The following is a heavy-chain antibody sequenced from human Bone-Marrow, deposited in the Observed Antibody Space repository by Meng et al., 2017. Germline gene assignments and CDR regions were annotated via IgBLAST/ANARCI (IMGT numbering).Heavy chain of an antibody. V-gene: IGHV4/OR15-8*02. Sequence: GQRQGSGPGRVKPSGPMALTCVVSGGSISSIDWWSWARQPPGKGLEWIGEIYHGGDTNYNPSLKSRVTIAIDRSKNQFSLKLSSVTAADTAVYYCASWIYSCGWQWGQGTLVTVSS. D-gene: IGHD6-19*01. CDR2: IYHGGDT. CDR3: ASWIYSCGWQ. J-gene: IGHJ4*02. CDR1: GGSISSIDW.